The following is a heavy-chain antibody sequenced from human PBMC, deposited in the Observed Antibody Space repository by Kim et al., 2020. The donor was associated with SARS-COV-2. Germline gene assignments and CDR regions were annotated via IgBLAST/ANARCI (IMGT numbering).Heavy chain of an antibody. Sequence: GGSLRLSCAASGFTFSGYWMHWVRQAPGQGLVWVSRISNGETNIMYADSVEGRFSISRDNAKNTLYLQMNSLRAEDTAVYFCARARPGYFDYWGHGTRVT. CDR2: ISNGETNI. CDR1: GFTFSGYW. CDR3: ARARPGYFDY. J-gene: IGHJ4*01. V-gene: IGHV3-74*03.